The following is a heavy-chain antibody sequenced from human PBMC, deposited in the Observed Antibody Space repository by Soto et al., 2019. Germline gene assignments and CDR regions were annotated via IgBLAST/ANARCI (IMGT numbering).Heavy chain of an antibody. V-gene: IGHV6-1*01. CDR1: GDSVSSNSAA. J-gene: IGHJ4*02. CDR3: AKGSQYDILTAYHAFDS. D-gene: IGHD3-9*01. Sequence: PXQTLSLTCAISGDSVSSNSAAWNWIRQSPSRGLEWLGRTYYRSKWYSVYAVSVKSRATIKPDTSKNQFSLQLNSVTPDDTAVYYCAKGSQYDILTAYHAFDSWGQGTLVTVSS. CDR2: TYYRSKWYS.